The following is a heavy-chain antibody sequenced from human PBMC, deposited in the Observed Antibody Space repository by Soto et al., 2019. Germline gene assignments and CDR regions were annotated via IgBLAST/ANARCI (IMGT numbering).Heavy chain of an antibody. J-gene: IGHJ4*02. D-gene: IGHD4-17*01. CDR1: GGSISGYY. V-gene: IGHV4-59*01. Sequence: ASETLSLTCTVAGGSISGYYWSWFRQPAERGLEWIGNIYYSGSTNYNPSLKSRVTISVDTSKNQFFLRLSSMTAADTAVYYCARVGGYYGDYPNFDYWGQGTLVTVSS. CDR3: ARVGGYYGDYPNFDY. CDR2: IYYSGST.